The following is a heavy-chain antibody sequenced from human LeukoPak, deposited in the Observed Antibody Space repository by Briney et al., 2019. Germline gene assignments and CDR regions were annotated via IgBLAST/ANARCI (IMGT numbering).Heavy chain of an antibody. CDR2: ISSSGSTI. CDR1: GFTFSSYE. CDR3: ARSVAGSFDY. D-gene: IGHD6-19*01. V-gene: IGHV3-48*03. Sequence: GGSLRLSCAASGFTFSSYEMNWVRQAPGKGLEWVSYISSSGSTIYYADSVKGRFTISRDNAKNSLYLQMNSLRAEDTAVYYCARSVAGSFDYWGQGTLVTVSS. J-gene: IGHJ4*02.